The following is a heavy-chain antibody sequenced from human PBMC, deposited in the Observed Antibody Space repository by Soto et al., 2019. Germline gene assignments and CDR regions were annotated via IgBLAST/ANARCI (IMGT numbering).Heavy chain of an antibody. J-gene: IGHJ6*03. CDR3: AAARPDGNYYYYMDV. Sequence: GGSLRLSCAASGFTFSSYAMHWVRQAPGKGLEWVAVISYDGSNKYYADSVKGRFTISRDNSKNTLYLQMNSLRAEDTAVYYAAAARPDGNYYYYMDVWGKGTTVTVSS. CDR1: GFTFSSYA. CDR2: ISYDGSNK. D-gene: IGHD6-6*01. V-gene: IGHV3-30*04.